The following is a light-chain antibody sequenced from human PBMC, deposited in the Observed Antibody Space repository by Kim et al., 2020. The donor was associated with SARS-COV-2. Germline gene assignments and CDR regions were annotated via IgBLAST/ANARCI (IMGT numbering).Light chain of an antibody. CDR1: QGISSY. V-gene: IGKV1-17*03. CDR2: AAS. J-gene: IGKJ4*01. Sequence: SASVGDRVTITCRASQGISSYLAWFQQKPGQVPKRLIYAASTLQSGVPSRFSGSGSGTKFTLTISSLQPEDFATYYCLQHDSYPLTFGGGTKLEI. CDR3: LQHDSYPLT.